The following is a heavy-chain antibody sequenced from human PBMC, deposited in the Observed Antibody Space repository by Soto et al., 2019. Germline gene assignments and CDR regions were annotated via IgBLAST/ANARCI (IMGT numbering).Heavy chain of an antibody. V-gene: IGHV3-30-3*01. J-gene: IGHJ4*02. CDR2: ISYDGSNK. CDR3: ARDLWLVGAKVDY. D-gene: IGHD1-26*01. CDR1: GFTFSSYA. Sequence: GGSLRLSCAASGFTFSSYAMHWVRQAPGKGLEWVAVISYDGSNKYYADSVKGRFTISRDNSKNTLYLQMNSLRAEDTAVYYCARDLWLVGAKVDYWGQGTLVT.